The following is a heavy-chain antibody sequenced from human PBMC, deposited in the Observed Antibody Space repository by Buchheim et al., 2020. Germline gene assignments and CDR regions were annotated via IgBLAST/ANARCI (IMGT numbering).Heavy chain of an antibody. J-gene: IGHJ4*02. CDR1: GYTFTSYG. CDR3: ADGTPRYYSAKRCYAGVNY. Sequence: QVQLVQSGAEVKKPGASVKVSCKASGYTFTSYGISWVRQAPGQGLEWMGWISAYNGNTNYAQKLQGRVTMTTDTSTSTAYMELRGLTPDDKTVYYCADGTPRYYSAKRCYAGVNYWGQGTL. V-gene: IGHV1-18*04. D-gene: IGHD2-2*01. CDR2: ISAYNGNT.